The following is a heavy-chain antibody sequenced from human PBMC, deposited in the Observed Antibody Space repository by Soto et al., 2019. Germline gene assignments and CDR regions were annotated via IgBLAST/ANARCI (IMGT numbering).Heavy chain of an antibody. J-gene: IGHJ5*01. CDR3: ARHSASWQWFDY. CDR2: IYYSGST. D-gene: IGHD1-26*01. V-gene: IGHV4-31*03. CDR1: GGSISSGGYY. Sequence: QVQLQESGPGLVKPSQTLSLTCSVSGGSISSGGYYWSWIRQHPEKGLGWIGYIYYSGSTNSNPSLKSRVIISVDTSSNRFSLDLRSVTAADTAIYYCARHSASWQWFDYWGQGTLVTVSS.